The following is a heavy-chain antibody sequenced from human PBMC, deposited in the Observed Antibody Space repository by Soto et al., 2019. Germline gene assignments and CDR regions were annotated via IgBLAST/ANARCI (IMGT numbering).Heavy chain of an antibody. D-gene: IGHD1-26*01. CDR2: IDPSDSYT. CDR3: ARLYKWEPRELVYYGMDV. Sequence: GESLKISCKGSGYSFTSYWISWVRQMPGKGLEWMGRIDPSDSYTNYNPSFQGHVTISADKSISTAYLQWSSLKASDTAMYYCARLYKWEPRELVYYGMDVWGQGTTVTVSS. V-gene: IGHV5-10-1*01. CDR1: GYSFTSYW. J-gene: IGHJ6*02.